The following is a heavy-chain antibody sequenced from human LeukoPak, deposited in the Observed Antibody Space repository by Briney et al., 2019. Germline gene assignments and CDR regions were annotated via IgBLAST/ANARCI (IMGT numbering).Heavy chain of an antibody. V-gene: IGHV3-48*04. CDR1: GFTFSSYS. CDR2: ISSSSSTI. J-gene: IGHJ4*02. D-gene: IGHD2-21*02. Sequence: PGGSLRLSCAASGFTFSSYSMNWVRQAPGKGLEWVSYISSSSSTIYYADSVKGRFTISRDNAKNSLYLQMNSLRAEDTAVYYCARALHIVVVTAADYWGQGTLVTVSS. CDR3: ARALHIVVVTAADY.